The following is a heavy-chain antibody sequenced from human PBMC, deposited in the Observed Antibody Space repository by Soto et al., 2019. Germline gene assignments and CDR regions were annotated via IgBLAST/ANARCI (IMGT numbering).Heavy chain of an antibody. J-gene: IGHJ1*01. CDR2: ISGSAGST. V-gene: IGHV3-23*01. CDR3: VHARITICEVIPAAEYFHH. CDR1: GFTFSSYA. Sequence: GGSLRLSCAASGFTFSSYAMSWVRQAPGEGLEWVSAISGSAGSTHYADSVKGRSTISRDNSKNTLYLQMNSLRAEDTAVYYCVHARITICEVIPAAEYFHHWGQGTLVTVSS. D-gene: IGHD3-3*01.